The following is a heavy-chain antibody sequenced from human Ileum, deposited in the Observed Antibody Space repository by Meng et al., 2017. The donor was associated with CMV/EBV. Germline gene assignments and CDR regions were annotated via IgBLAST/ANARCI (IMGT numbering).Heavy chain of an antibody. CDR2: INQDGSEK. Sequence: ETLSLTCATSGFTFSSYWMSWVRQAPGKGLEWVANINQDGSEKYYVDSVKGRFTISRDNAENSLYLQMNSLRAEDTAFYYCAREEIDPLYSNYIYWGQGRLVTVSS. V-gene: IGHV3-7*01. CDR3: AREEIDPLYSNYIY. J-gene: IGHJ4*02. D-gene: IGHD4-11*01. CDR1: GFTFSSYW.